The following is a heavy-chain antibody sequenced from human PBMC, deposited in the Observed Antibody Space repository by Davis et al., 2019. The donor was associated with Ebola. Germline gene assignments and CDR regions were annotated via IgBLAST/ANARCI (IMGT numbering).Heavy chain of an antibody. CDR1: GFSFSNYA. CDR2: FSGIGDST. CDR3: TKDRSVLVTAAMIRDAFDF. D-gene: IGHD2-2*01. V-gene: IGHV3-23*01. Sequence: PGGSLRLSCAASGFSFSNYAMSWVRQAPGKGLEWVSTFSGIGDSTYYADSVKGRSTTSRDNSKNTLYLQMNSLRAEDTALYYCTKDRSVLVTAAMIRDAFDFWGQGTLVTVSS. J-gene: IGHJ3*01.